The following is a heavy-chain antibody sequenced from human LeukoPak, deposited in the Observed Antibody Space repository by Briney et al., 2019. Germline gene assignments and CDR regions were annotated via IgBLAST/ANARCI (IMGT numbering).Heavy chain of an antibody. V-gene: IGHV1-69*01. D-gene: IGHD4-17*01. CDR2: IIPIFGTA. CDR1: GGTFSSYA. Sequence: ASVKVSCKASGGTFSSYAISWVRQAPGQGLEWMGGIIPIFGTANCAQKFQGRVTITADESTSTAYMELSSLRSEDTAVYYCARGKRVTTVTSHFDYWGQGTLVTVSS. J-gene: IGHJ4*02. CDR3: ARGKRVTTVTSHFDY.